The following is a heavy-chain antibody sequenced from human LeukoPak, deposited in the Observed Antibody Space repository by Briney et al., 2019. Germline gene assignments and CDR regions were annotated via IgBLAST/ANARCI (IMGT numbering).Heavy chain of an antibody. Sequence: PSETLSLTCTVSGGSISSGGYYWSWIRQPPGKGLEWIGYIYHSGSTNYNPSLRSRVTISVDKSKNQLSLNLSSVTAADTAVYYCARGGSIWGQGTMVTVSS. CDR3: ARGGSI. CDR1: GGSISSGGYY. D-gene: IGHD1-26*01. CDR2: IYHSGST. V-gene: IGHV4-30-2*01. J-gene: IGHJ3*02.